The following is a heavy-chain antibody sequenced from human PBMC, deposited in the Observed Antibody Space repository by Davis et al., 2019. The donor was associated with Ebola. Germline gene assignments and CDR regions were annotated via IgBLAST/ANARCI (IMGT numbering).Heavy chain of an antibody. V-gene: IGHV4-34*01. CDR2: INHSGST. CDR3: ARDTAMVSSRYYYYGMDV. J-gene: IGHJ6*02. Sequence: GSLRLSCALYGGSFSGYYWSWIRQPPGKGLEWIGEINHSGSTNYNPSLKSRVTISVDTSKNQFSLKLSSVTAADTAVYYCARDTAMVSSRYYYYGMDVWGQGTTVTVSS. CDR1: GGSFSGYY. D-gene: IGHD5-18*01.